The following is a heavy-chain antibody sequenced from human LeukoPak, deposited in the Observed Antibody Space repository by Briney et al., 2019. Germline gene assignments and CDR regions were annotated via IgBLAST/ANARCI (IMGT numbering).Heavy chain of an antibody. CDR1: GESISSSRHY. CDR3: ARDGVVTMELDF. Sequence: SETLSLTCSVSGESISSSRHYWSWIRQPAGKGLEWIGRIYPSGNTNYNPSPKSRATISLDTSNNQFSLYLKSVTAADTAMYYCARDGVVTMELDFWGQGTLVTVSS. J-gene: IGHJ4*02. D-gene: IGHD3-10*01. CDR2: IYPSGNT. V-gene: IGHV4-61*02.